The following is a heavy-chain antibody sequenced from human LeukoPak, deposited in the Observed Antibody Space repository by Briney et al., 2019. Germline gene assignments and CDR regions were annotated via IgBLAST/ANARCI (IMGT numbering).Heavy chain of an antibody. D-gene: IGHD3-22*01. J-gene: IGHJ4*02. CDR2: ISASGGST. CDR3: AKDTSGYSHDY. V-gene: IGHV3-23*01. Sequence: GSLSLSCAASGFTFTSYAMSWVRQAPKKGLEWVSVISASGGSTNYADSVKGRFTISRDNSKNTLYLQMNSLRPEDTAVYYCAKDTSGYSHDYWGQGTLVTVSS. CDR1: GFTFTSYA.